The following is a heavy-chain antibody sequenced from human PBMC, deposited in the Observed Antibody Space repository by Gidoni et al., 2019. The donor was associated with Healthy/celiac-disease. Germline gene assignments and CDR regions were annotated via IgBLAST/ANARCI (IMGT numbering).Heavy chain of an antibody. D-gene: IGHD1-26*01. CDR2: ISWNSGSV. Sequence: EVQLVESGGGLVQPGRSRRLSCAASGSTFDDYAMHWVRQDQGKGLECVSCISWNSGSVGYADSVKGRFTSSRDNAKNSQDLQMNSLRAEDMACYYCAKSWAGGGSSPLDYWGQGTLVTVSS. CDR1: GSTFDDYA. CDR3: AKSWAGGGSSPLDY. J-gene: IGHJ4*02. V-gene: IGHV3-9*03.